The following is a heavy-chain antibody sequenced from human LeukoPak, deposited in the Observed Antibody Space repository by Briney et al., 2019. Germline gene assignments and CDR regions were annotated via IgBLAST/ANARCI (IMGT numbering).Heavy chain of an antibody. D-gene: IGHD5-18*01. J-gene: IGHJ4*02. V-gene: IGHV3-48*04. Sequence: GGSLRLSCAASGFTFSSYTMNWVRQAPGKGLEWVSYVTSSGSTVYYADSVKGRFTISRDNAKNSLYLQMQSPTAEDTAVYYCARVQAMVTYYFDYWGQGTLVTVSS. CDR1: GFTFSSYT. CDR3: ARVQAMVTYYFDY. CDR2: VTSSGSTV.